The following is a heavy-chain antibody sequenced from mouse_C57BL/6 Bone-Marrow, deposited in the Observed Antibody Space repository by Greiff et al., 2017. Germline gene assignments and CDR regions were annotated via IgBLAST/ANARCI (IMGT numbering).Heavy chain of an antibody. CDR3: ARDYGSSDGY. D-gene: IGHD1-1*01. J-gene: IGHJ2*01. Sequence: QVQLQQPGAELVKPGASVKLSCKASGYTFTSYWITWVKQRPGQGLEWIGDIYPGSGSNNYNEKFKSKATLTVDTSSSTAYMQLSSLTSEDSAVYYCARDYGSSDGYWGQGTTLTVSS. CDR2: IYPGSGSN. V-gene: IGHV1-55*01. CDR1: GYTFTSYW.